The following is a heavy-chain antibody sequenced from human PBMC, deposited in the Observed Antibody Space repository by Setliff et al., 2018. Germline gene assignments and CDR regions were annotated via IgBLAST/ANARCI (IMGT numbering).Heavy chain of an antibody. J-gene: IGHJ6*02. CDR3: ARHLNYYGSGAYYYYYGMDV. D-gene: IGHD3-10*01. V-gene: IGHV5-51*01. Sequence: PGESLKISCKDSASTFSNYWIVWVRQMPGKGLEWMGMIYPDDSDTKYHPSFQGQVTISADKSISTAYLQWSSLKASDTAMYYCARHLNYYGSGAYYYYYGMDVWGQGTTVTVSS. CDR2: IYPDDSDT. CDR1: ASTFSNYW.